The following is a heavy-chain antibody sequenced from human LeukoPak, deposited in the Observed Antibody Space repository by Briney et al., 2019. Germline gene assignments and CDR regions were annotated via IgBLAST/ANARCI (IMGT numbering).Heavy chain of an antibody. CDR1: GYTFTKYG. CDR3: ARGGSYSYFDY. Sequence: GASVKVSCKTSGYTFTKYGINWVRQATGQGLEWMGWMNPNSGNTGYAQKFQGRVTMTRNTSISTAYMELSSLRSEDTAVYYCARGGSYSYFDYWGQGTLVTVSS. D-gene: IGHD1-26*01. CDR2: MNPNSGNT. V-gene: IGHV1-8*01. J-gene: IGHJ4*02.